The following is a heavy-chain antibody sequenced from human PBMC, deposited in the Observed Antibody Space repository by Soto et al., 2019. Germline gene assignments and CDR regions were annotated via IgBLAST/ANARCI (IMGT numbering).Heavy chain of an antibody. CDR3: ARDTGNNWFDP. D-gene: IGHD1-1*01. Sequence: SETLSLTCTVSGGSISSYYWSWIRQPPGKGLEWIGYIYYSGSTNYNPSLKSRVTISVDTSKNQFSLKLSSVTAADTAVYYCARDTGNNWFDPWGQGTVVTVSS. J-gene: IGHJ5*02. CDR1: GGSISSYY. V-gene: IGHV4-59*01. CDR2: IYYSGST.